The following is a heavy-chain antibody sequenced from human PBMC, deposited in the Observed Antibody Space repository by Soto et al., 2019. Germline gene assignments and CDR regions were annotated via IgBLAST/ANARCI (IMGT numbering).Heavy chain of an antibody. J-gene: IGHJ5*02. CDR2: IIPIFGTA. V-gene: IGHV1-69*01. D-gene: IGHD5-12*01. Sequence: SAEVSCKESGGAFSSYASSWVRQAHGQGLEWMGGIIPIFGTANYAQKFQGRVTITADESTSTAYMELSSLRSEDTAVYYCAREPREGYNYRRAYNWFDPWGQGTLVTVFS. CDR1: GGAFSSYA. CDR3: AREPREGYNYRRAYNWFDP.